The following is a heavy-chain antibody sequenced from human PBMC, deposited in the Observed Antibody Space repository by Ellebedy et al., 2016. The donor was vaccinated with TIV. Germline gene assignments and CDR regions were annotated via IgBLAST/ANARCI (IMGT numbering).Heavy chain of an antibody. CDR3: ARRLDGSNPDAFHV. CDR1: STYA. V-gene: IGHV1-18*01. J-gene: IGHJ3*01. D-gene: IGHD3-16*01. CDR2: ISPYNGHT. Sequence: AASVKVSCKASSTYAINWVRQAPGQGLEWMGWISPYNGHTDYALQLQGRVTMTIDTSTTTAYMELRGLRSDDTAIYYCARRLDGSNPDAFHVWGQGTMVTVSS.